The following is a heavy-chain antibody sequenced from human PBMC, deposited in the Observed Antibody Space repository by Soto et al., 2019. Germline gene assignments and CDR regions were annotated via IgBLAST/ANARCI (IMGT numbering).Heavy chain of an antibody. CDR2: ISSSSTI. CDR1: GFTFSTYS. J-gene: IGHJ4*02. D-gene: IGHD5-12*01. Sequence: GGSLRLSCAASGFTFSTYSMNWVRQAPGKGLEWVSYISSSSTIYYADSVKGRFTISRDNAKNSLYLQMNSLRAEDTAVYYCARARTIVAPCMDFWGQGTLVTVSS. CDR3: ARARTIVAPCMDF. V-gene: IGHV3-48*01.